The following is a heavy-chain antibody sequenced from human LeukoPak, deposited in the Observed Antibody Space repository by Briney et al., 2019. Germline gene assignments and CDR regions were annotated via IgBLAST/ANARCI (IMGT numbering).Heavy chain of an antibody. D-gene: IGHD3-9*01. Sequence: GGSLRLSCAASGVTFRSYWMSWVREARGKGGEGGANIKQEGSEKYYVDPVKGGFTSSRDKAKNSLYVQMNSRRGEGRGVYCGARDDWAYYDILPGYYSPASGYGMALWGQGTTVTVSS. CDR3: ARDDWAYYDILPGYYSPASGYGMAL. V-gene: IGHV3-7*01. J-gene: IGHJ6*02. CDR1: GVTFRSYW. CDR2: IKQEGSEK.